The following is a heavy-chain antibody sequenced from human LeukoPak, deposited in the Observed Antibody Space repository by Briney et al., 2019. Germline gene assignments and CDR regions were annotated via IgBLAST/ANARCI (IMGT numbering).Heavy chain of an antibody. D-gene: IGHD1-26*01. CDR2: ISGSGGST. V-gene: IGHV3-23*01. J-gene: IGHJ4*02. CDR1: GFTFSSYA. CDR3: ARDRSLGAPRGFDY. Sequence: GGSLRLSCAASGFTFSSYAMSWVRQAPGKGLEWVSAISGSGGSTYYADSVKGRFTISRDNSKNTLYLQMHSLRADDTAVYYCARDRSLGAPRGFDYWGQGTLVTVSS.